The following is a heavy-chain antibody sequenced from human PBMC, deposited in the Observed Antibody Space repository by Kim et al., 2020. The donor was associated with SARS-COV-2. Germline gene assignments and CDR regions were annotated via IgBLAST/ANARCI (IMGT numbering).Heavy chain of an antibody. CDR1: GGSISSGGYY. CDR3: ARGGNYYGSGSYRQFDY. CDR2: IYYSGST. J-gene: IGHJ4*02. D-gene: IGHD3-10*01. V-gene: IGHV4-31*03. Sequence: SETLSLTCTVSGGSISSGGYYWSWIRQHPGKGLEWIGYIYYSGSTYYNPSLKSRVTISVDTSKNQFSLKLSSVTAADTAVYYCARGGNYYGSGSYRQFDYWGQGTLVTVSS.